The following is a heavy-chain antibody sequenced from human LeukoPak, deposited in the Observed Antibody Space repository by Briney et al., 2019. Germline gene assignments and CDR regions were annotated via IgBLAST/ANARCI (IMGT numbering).Heavy chain of an antibody. CDR2: IKTKAEGETT. CDR3: TKLWLGGFDI. D-gene: IGHD3-10*01. CDR1: GFTFSNTW. Sequence: GGSLRLSRAASGFTFSNTWMTWVRQAPGKGLEWVGRIKTKAEGETTDFAAPVKGRFTISRDDSKTTLYLHMNSLKTEDTAVYFCTKLWLGGFDIWGQGTMVTVSS. V-gene: IGHV3-15*01. J-gene: IGHJ3*02.